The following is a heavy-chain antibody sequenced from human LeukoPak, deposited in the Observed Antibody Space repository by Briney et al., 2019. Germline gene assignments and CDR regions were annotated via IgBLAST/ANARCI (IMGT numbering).Heavy chain of an antibody. V-gene: IGHV3-30*03. Sequence: GGSLRLSCAASGFTFSSYGMHWVRQAPGKGLEWVAVISYDGSNKYYADSVKARFTISRDNSKNTLYLQMNSLRAEDTAVYYCARDLRRNWNDWEYYYYYGMDVWGQGTTVTVSS. CDR3: ARDLRRNWNDWEYYYYYGMDV. CDR2: ISYDGSNK. CDR1: GFTFSSYG. J-gene: IGHJ6*02. D-gene: IGHD1-20*01.